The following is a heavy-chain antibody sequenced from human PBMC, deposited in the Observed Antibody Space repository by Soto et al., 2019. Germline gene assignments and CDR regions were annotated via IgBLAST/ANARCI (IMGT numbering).Heavy chain of an antibody. Sequence: HPGGSLRLSCAASGFTFSGSAMHWVRQASGKGLEWVGRIRSKANSYATAYAASVKGRLTISRDDSKNTAYLQMNSLKTEDTAVYYCTRRSGELSQFDYWGQGTLVTVSS. D-gene: IGHD3-16*02. V-gene: IGHV3-73*01. J-gene: IGHJ4*02. CDR1: GFTFSGSA. CDR2: IRSKANSYAT. CDR3: TRRSGELSQFDY.